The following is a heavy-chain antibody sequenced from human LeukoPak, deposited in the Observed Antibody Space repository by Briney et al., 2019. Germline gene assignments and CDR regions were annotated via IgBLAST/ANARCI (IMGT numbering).Heavy chain of an antibody. J-gene: IGHJ4*02. CDR2: INHSGST. CDR3: ARVNPVGATSFDY. CDR1: GGSFSGYY. Sequence: SETLSLTCAVYGGSFSGYYWSWIRQPPGKGLEWIGEINHSGSTNYNPSLKSRVTISVDTSKNQFSLKLSSVTAADTAVYYCARVNPVGATSFDYWGQGTLVTVSS. D-gene: IGHD1-26*01. V-gene: IGHV4-34*01.